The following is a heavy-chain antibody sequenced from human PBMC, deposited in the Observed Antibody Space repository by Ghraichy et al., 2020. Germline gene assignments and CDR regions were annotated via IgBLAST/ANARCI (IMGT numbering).Heavy chain of an antibody. CDR1: GESFSAYF. D-gene: IGHD2-15*01. J-gene: IGHJ5*02. CDR2: INHGGST. CDR3: ATARYCAGGSCPRYFDP. Sequence: SETLSLTCDVYGESFSAYFRSWIRQPPGKGLEWIGEINHGGSTNYNPSLKRRVTISVDTSKNQFSLRLSSVTAADTAVYYCATARYCAGGSCPRYFDPWGQGTLVTVSS. V-gene: IGHV4-34*01.